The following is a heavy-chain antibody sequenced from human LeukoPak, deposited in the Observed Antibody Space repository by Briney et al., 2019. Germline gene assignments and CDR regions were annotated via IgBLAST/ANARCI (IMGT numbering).Heavy chain of an antibody. CDR3: ASVWFAVLSGYSFDS. V-gene: IGHV1-46*03. CDR2: INPSGGST. J-gene: IGHJ4*02. D-gene: IGHD3-10*01. CDR1: GYTFTTYY. Sequence: ASVKVSCKASGYTFTTYYMDWVRQAPGQGLEWMGIINPSGGSTSYAQKFQGRVTMTRDTSTSTAYMELSSLRSEDTAVYYCASVWFAVLSGYSFDSWGQGALVTVSS.